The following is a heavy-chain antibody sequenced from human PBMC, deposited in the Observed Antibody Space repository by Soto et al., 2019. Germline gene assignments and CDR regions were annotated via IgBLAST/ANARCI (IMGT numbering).Heavy chain of an antibody. CDR3: ARYCSGGSCYSRNWFDP. J-gene: IGHJ5*02. Sequence: GESLKISCKGSGYSFTSYWIGWVRQMPGKGLEWMGIIYPGDSDTRYSPSFQGQVTISADKSISTAYLQWSSLKASDTAMYYCARYCSGGSCYSRNWFDPWGQGTLVTVSS. D-gene: IGHD2-15*01. CDR2: IYPGDSDT. V-gene: IGHV5-51*01. CDR1: GYSFTSYW.